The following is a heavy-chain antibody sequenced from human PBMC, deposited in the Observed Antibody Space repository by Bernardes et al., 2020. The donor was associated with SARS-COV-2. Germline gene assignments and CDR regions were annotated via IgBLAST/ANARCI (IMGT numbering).Heavy chain of an antibody. CDR2: IGLNGDDR. CDR1: RITLENYA. CDR3: VAMHITEGFNY. V-gene: IGHV3-64D*06. Sequence: GGALRLSCSASRITLENYAFHWVRQAPGKGLEHVSTIGLNGDDRHYSSSVKGRFSIPRDNSRNTLDLQMTRLRVEDTTIYYWVAMHITEGFNYWGQGTMVTVSS. J-gene: IGHJ4*02.